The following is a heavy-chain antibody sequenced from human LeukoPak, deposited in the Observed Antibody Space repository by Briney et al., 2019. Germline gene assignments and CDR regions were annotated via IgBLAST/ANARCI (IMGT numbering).Heavy chain of an antibody. CDR1: GGTFSRYV. Sequence: ASVKVSCKASGGTFSRYVISWVRQAPGQGLEWMGGIIPMFGTANYAQKFQGRVTITADESTSTAYMELSSLSSEDTAVYYCARVDRYSSWGNYFDYWGQGTLVTVSS. J-gene: IGHJ4*02. D-gene: IGHD6-19*01. CDR3: ARVDRYSSWGNYFDY. V-gene: IGHV1-69*13. CDR2: IIPMFGTA.